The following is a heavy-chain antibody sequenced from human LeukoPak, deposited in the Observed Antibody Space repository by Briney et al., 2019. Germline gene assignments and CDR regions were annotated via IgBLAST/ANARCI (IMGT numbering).Heavy chain of an antibody. D-gene: IGHD4-23*01. V-gene: IGHV3-74*01. CDR1: GFTFSSYW. Sequence: PGGSLRLSCAASGFTFSSYWMHWVRQAPGKGLVWVSRINSDGSSTRYADSVKGRSTISRDNSNHTVHLQMDNLRGEDTAFYYCARSDYGGYYDMFDFWGQGTLVIVSS. CDR2: INSDGSST. CDR3: ARSDYGGYYDMFDF. J-gene: IGHJ4*02.